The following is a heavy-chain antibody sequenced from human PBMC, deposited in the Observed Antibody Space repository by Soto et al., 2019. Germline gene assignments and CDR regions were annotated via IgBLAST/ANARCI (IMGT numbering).Heavy chain of an antibody. CDR1: GGSFSAYW. V-gene: IGHV4-34*01. J-gene: IGHJ5*01. CDR2: INHSGNS. Sequence: SETLSLTCAVYGGSFSAYWWNWIRQPPGKGLEWIGEINHSGNSNCNPSLKSRVTISVDASKNWLSLKLSSVTAADTAVYYCARGDEAAVARYWFDSWGQGTLVTV. CDR3: ARGDEAAVARYWFDS. D-gene: IGHD6-19*01.